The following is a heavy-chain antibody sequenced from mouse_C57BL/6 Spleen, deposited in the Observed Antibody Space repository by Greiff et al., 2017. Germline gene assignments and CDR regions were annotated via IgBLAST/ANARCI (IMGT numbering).Heavy chain of an antibody. Sequence: DVKLVESGGDLVKPGGSLKLSCAASGFTFSRYGMSWVRQTPDKRLEWVATISSGGSYTYYPDSVKGRFTISRDNAKNTLYLQMSSLKSEDTAMYYCARPYDYDTWFADWGQGTLVTVSA. CDR2: ISSGGSYT. CDR3: ARPYDYDTWFAD. D-gene: IGHD2-4*01. CDR1: GFTFSRYG. V-gene: IGHV5-6*02. J-gene: IGHJ3*01.